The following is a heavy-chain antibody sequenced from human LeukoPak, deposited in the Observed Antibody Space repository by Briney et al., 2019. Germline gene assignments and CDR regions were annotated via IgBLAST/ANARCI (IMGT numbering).Heavy chain of an antibody. V-gene: IGHV4-39*07. Sequence: SETLSLTCTVSGDSISSSRYYWGRIRQPPGKGLEWIGSLYYSGSTYYNPSLKSRVTISVDTSKNQFSLKLSSVTAADTAVYYCARDRGATGAFDIWGQGTMVTVSS. D-gene: IGHD1-26*01. CDR1: GDSISSSRYY. CDR2: LYYSGST. J-gene: IGHJ3*02. CDR3: ARDRGATGAFDI.